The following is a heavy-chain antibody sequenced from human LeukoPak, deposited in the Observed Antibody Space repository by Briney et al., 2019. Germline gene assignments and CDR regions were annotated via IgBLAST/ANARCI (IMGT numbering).Heavy chain of an antibody. D-gene: IGHD3-3*01. CDR2: IYHSGST. J-gene: IGHJ4*02. Sequence: SQTLSLTCAVSGGSISSGGYSWSWIRQPPGKGPEWIGYIYHSGSTYYNPSLKSRVTISVDRSKNQFSLKLSSVTAADTAVYYCARGFGVGYFDYWGQGTLVTVSS. V-gene: IGHV4-30-2*01. CDR3: ARGFGVGYFDY. CDR1: GGSISSGGYS.